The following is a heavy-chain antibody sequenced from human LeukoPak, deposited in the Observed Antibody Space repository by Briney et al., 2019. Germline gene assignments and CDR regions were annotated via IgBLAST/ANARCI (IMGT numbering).Heavy chain of an antibody. D-gene: IGHD6-13*01. CDR1: GYTFTSYA. J-gene: IGHJ4*02. CDR2: INTNTGNP. Sequence: GASVKVSCKASGYTFTSYAMNWVRQTPGQGLEWMGWINTNTGNPTYAQGFTGRFVFSLDTSVSTAYLQISSLKAEDTAVYYCARLGIAAAGTKQFDYWGQGTLVTVSS. V-gene: IGHV7-4-1*02. CDR3: ARLGIAAAGTKQFDY.